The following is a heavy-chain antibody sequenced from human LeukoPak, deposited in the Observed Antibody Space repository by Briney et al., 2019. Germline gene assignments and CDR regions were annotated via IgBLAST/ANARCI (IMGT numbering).Heavy chain of an antibody. Sequence: ASVKVSCKASGYTFTSYDINWVRQATGQGLEWMGWMNPNSGNTGYAQKFQGRVTMTRNTSISAAYMELSSLRSEDTAVYYCASTPLAAAGTGFDYWGQGTLVTVSS. CDR3: ASTPLAAAGTGFDY. CDR2: MNPNSGNT. J-gene: IGHJ4*02. CDR1: GYTFTSYD. D-gene: IGHD6-13*01. V-gene: IGHV1-8*01.